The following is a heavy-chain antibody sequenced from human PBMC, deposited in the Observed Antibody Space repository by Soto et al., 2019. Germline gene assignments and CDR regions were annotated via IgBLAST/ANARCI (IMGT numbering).Heavy chain of an antibody. CDR2: ISYDGSNK. D-gene: IGHD3-16*01. J-gene: IGHJ6*02. CDR1: GFTFSSYA. V-gene: IGHV3-30-3*01. Sequence: QVQLVESGGGVVQPGRSLRLSCAASGFTFSSYAMHWVRQAPGKGLEWVAVISYDGSNKYYADSVKGRFTISRDNSKNTLDLQMNSLRAEDTAVYYCAREEGNLDYYYYGMDVWGQGTTVTVSS. CDR3: AREEGNLDYYYYGMDV.